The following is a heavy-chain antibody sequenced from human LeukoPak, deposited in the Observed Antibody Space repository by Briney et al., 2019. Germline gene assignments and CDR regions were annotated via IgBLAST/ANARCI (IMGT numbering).Heavy chain of an antibody. CDR3: ATEFRKRYFDWA. V-gene: IGHV1-24*01. CDR2: FDPEDGET. CDR1: GYTLTELS. D-gene: IGHD3-9*01. J-gene: IGHJ5*02. Sequence: GASVKVSCKVSGYTLTELSMHWVRQAPGKGLEWMGGFDPEDGETIYAQKFQGRVTMTEDTSTDTAYMELNSLRSEDTAVYYCATEFRKRYFDWAWGQGTLVTVSS.